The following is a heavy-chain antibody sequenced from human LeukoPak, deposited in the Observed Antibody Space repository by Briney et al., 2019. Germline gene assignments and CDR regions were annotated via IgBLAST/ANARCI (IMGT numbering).Heavy chain of an antibody. J-gene: IGHJ6*02. CDR1: GYTFTGYY. D-gene: IGHD2-8*01. CDR3: ASNVVLPESYYYYGMDV. Sequence: GASVKVSCKASGYTFTGYYMHWVRQAPGQGLEWMGWINPNSGGTNYAQKFQGRVTMTRDTSISTAYMELSRLRSDDTAVYYCASNVVLPESYYYYGMDVWGQGTTVTVSS. V-gene: IGHV1-2*02. CDR2: INPNSGGT.